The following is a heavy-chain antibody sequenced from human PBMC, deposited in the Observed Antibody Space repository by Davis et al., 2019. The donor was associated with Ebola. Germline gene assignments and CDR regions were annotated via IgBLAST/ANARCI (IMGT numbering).Heavy chain of an antibody. CDR3: ARGRHSSSYRYWYFDL. Sequence: ASVTVSCKASGYTFTSYAMHWVRQAPGQRLEWMGWINAGNGNTKYSQKFQGRVTITRDTSASTAYMELSSLRSEDTAVYYCARGRHSSSYRYWYFDLWGRGTLVTVSS. D-gene: IGHD6-6*01. CDR2: INAGNGNT. CDR1: GYTFTSYA. V-gene: IGHV1-3*01. J-gene: IGHJ2*01.